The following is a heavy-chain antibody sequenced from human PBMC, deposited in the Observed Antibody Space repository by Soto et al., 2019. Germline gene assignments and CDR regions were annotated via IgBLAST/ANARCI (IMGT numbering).Heavy chain of an antibody. Sequence: LRLSCISSGFTFRTYTMNWVRQAPGKGLEWVSGIRGFSPYTFYAESVKGRFTISRDNAKNSLFLQMNSLRAEDTAVYYCARDRGYDAHDFYYNAMDVWGQGTTVTVSS. V-gene: IGHV3-21*01. CDR2: IRGFSPYT. CDR3: ARDRGYDAHDFYYNAMDV. J-gene: IGHJ6*02. D-gene: IGHD2-15*01. CDR1: GFTFRTYT.